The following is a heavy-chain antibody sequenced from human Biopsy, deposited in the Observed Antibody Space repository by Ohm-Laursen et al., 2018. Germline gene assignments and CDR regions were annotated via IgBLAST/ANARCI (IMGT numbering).Heavy chain of an antibody. Sequence: SETLSLTWAVSGYSVTNDYYWGWIRQPPGKGLEWIGNIYYDGITYYNPSLKSRIAMSVDTSKNQFSLRLTSVTAADTAVYYRARVAGGYAYYYGMDVWGQGTTVIVSS. CDR3: ARVAGGYAYYYGMDV. J-gene: IGHJ6*02. CDR1: GYSVTNDYY. D-gene: IGHD5-12*01. CDR2: IYYDGIT. V-gene: IGHV4-38-2*01.